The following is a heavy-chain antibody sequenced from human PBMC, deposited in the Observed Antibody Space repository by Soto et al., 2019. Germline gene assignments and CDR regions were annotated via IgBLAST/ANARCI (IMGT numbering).Heavy chain of an antibody. CDR2: IYSGGST. D-gene: IGHD3-9*01. CDR1: GFTVSSNY. J-gene: IGHJ6*02. CDR3: ARLAPILRYFDWLHTCSRKRSMDV. V-gene: IGHV3-66*01. Sequence: EVQLVESGGGLVQPGGSLRLSCAASGFTVSSNYMSWVRQAPGKGLEWVSVIYSGGSTYYADSVKGRFTISRDNSKNTRYLKMKTMTAGDTAVYHCARLAPILRYFDWLHTCSRKRSMDVWGQGTTVTVSS.